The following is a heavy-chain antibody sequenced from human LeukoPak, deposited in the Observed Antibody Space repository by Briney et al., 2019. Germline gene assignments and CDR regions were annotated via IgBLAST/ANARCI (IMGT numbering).Heavy chain of an antibody. CDR1: GGTFSIYA. CDR2: IIPIFGTA. V-gene: IGHV1-69*13. CDR3: ARLSGSYYVGWFDP. D-gene: IGHD1-26*01. Sequence: GASVNVSFKASGGTFSIYAISWVRQAPGQGLEWMGGIIPIFGTANYAQKFQGRVTITADESTSTAYMELSSLRSEDTAVYYCARLSGSYYVGWFDPWGQGTLVTVSS. J-gene: IGHJ5*02.